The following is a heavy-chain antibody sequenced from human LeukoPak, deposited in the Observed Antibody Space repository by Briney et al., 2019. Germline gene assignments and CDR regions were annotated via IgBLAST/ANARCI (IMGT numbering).Heavy chain of an antibody. CDR1: GGSINSGGFS. J-gene: IGHJ5*02. Sequence: SQTLSLTCFVSGGSINSGGFSWNWIRQTPGKGLEWIGNVYHSGSTSYSSSLRGRVTISIDKSKKQFSLKLTSVTAADTAVYYCARANGFDLYGSGEPKNWFDPWGQGTLVTVSS. V-gene: IGHV4-30-2*01. CDR3: ARANGFDLYGSGEPKNWFDP. CDR2: VYHSGST. D-gene: IGHD3-10*01.